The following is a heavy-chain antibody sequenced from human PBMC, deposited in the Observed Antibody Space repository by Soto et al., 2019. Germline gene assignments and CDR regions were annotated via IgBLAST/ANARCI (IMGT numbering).Heavy chain of an antibody. Sequence: SVKVSCKASGGTFSSYAISWVRQAPGRGLEWMGGIIPIFGTANYAQKFQGRVTITADESTSTAYMELSSLRSEDTAVYYCASDPMTTVYYYYGMDVWGQGTTVTVSS. V-gene: IGHV1-69*13. CDR3: ASDPMTTVYYYYGMDV. CDR1: GGTFSSYA. J-gene: IGHJ6*02. CDR2: IIPIFGTA. D-gene: IGHD4-4*01.